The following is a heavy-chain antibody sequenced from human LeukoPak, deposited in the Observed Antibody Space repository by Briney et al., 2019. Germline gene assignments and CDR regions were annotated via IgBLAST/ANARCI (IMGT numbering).Heavy chain of an antibody. Sequence: SETLSLTCAVYGGSFSGYYWSWIRQPPGKGLEWIGEIDHSGATNYNPSLKSRVTISLDTSKNQFSLTLSSITAADTAVYYCAKAPYLSSGSWGQGTMVTVS. V-gene: IGHV4-34*01. CDR2: IDHSGAT. CDR1: GGSFSGYY. J-gene: IGHJ3*01. CDR3: AKAPYLSSGS. D-gene: IGHD3-22*01.